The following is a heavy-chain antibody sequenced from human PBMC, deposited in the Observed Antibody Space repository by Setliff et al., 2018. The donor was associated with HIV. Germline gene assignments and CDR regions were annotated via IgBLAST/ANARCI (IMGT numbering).Heavy chain of an antibody. CDR1: GYSISSGYY. CDR3: ARDHVFGSRTGFDP. Sequence: SETLSLTCTVSGYSISSGYYWGWIRLPPGKGLEWIGDIYHSGFTIYNPSLKSRVTLSLDTSKNQFSLKLSSVTAADTAVYYCARDHVFGSRTGFDPWGPGILVTVSS. J-gene: IGHJ5*02. V-gene: IGHV4-38-2*02. CDR2: IYHSGFT. D-gene: IGHD3-10*01.